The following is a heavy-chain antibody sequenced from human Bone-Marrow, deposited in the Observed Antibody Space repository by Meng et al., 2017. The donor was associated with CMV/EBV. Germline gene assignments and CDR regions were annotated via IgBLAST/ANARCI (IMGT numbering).Heavy chain of an antibody. D-gene: IGHD3-3*01. CDR1: GFTVSRNY. Sequence: GESLKISCAASGFTVSRNYMSWVRQAAGKGLEWVAVISYDGSNKYYADSVKGRFTISRDNSKNTLYLQMNSLRAEDTAVYYCARESEVFGVDYFDYWGQGTLVTVSS. J-gene: IGHJ4*02. CDR2: ISYDGSNK. CDR3: ARESEVFGVDYFDY. V-gene: IGHV3-30-3*01.